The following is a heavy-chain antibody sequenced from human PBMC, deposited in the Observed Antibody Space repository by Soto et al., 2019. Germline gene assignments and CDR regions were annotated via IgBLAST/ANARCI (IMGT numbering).Heavy chain of an antibody. V-gene: IGHV6-1*01. Sequence: QSQTLSLTCAISGDSVSSNSAAWNWIRQSPSRGLEWLGRTYYRSKWYNDYAVSVKSRITINPDTSKNQFSLQLNSVTPEDTAVYYCAVTYYYDSSGYSAFDYWGQGTLVTVSS. D-gene: IGHD3-22*01. CDR1: GDSVSSNSAA. CDR2: TYYRSKWYN. CDR3: AVTYYYDSSGYSAFDY. J-gene: IGHJ4*02.